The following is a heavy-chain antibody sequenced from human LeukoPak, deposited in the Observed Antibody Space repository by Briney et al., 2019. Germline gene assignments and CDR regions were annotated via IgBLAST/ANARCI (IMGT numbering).Heavy chain of an antibody. D-gene: IGHD3-22*01. CDR1: GDSISSSSYY. V-gene: IGHV4-39*01. CDR3: ARRRYYDSTGYLD. Sequence: PSETLSLTCTISGDSISSSSYYWGWIRQPPGKGLEWIGDIYYRGSTYYSPSLKSRVSISIDTSNNQFSLTLNSVTAAGTALYFCARRRYYDSTGYLDWGQGTLVTVSS. CDR2: IYYRGST. J-gene: IGHJ1*01.